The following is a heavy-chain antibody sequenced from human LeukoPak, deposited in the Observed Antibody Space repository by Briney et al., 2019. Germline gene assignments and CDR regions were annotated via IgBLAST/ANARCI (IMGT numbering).Heavy chain of an antibody. CDR1: GGSISSYY. D-gene: IGHD4-17*01. Sequence: SETLSLTCTVSGGSISSYYWSWIRQPPGKGLEWIGYIYYSGSTNYNPSLKGRVTISVDTSKNQFSLKLSSVTAADTAVYYCARVPYGDYVDYWGQGTLVTVSS. CDR3: ARVPYGDYVDY. V-gene: IGHV4-59*01. J-gene: IGHJ4*02. CDR2: IYYSGST.